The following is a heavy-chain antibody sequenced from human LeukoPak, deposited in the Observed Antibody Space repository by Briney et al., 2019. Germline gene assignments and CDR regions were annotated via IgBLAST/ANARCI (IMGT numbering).Heavy chain of an antibody. CDR3: AKDIVLMVYAIFYYYYMDV. CDR2: IWYDGSNK. D-gene: IGHD2-8*01. Sequence: GSSLRLSCAASGFTFSSYGMHWVRQAPGKGLEWVAVIWYDGSNKYYADSVKGRFTISRDNSKNTLYLQMNSLRAEDTAVYYCAKDIVLMVYAIFYYYYMDVWGKGHTVTVSS. J-gene: IGHJ6*03. CDR1: GFTFSSYG. V-gene: IGHV3-33*06.